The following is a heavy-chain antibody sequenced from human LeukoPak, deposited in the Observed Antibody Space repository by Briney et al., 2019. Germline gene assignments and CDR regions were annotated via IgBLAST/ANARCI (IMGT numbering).Heavy chain of an antibody. CDR1: EFTFSSYD. J-gene: IGHJ4*02. D-gene: IGHD3-10*01. CDR3: AMVRGVIITHFDY. Sequence: GSLRLSCAASEFTFSSYDMNWVRQAPGKGLEWVSSISGRGGTTYYADSVKGRFTISRDNSKSMLYLQMDSLKAKDTAMYYSAMVRGVIITHFDYWGQGTLVTVSS. V-gene: IGHV3-23*01. CDR2: ISGRGGTT.